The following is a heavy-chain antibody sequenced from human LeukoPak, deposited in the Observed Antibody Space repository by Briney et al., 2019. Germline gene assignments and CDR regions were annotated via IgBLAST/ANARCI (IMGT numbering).Heavy chain of an antibody. J-gene: IGHJ3*02. CDR3: AKVASERAFDI. CDR2: ITGTGAST. V-gene: IGHV3-23*01. CDR1: GFAFNNYA. D-gene: IGHD1-14*01. Sequence: PGGSLRLSCAASGFAFNNYAMSWVRQAPGKGLEWVSAITGTGASTYYADSVKGRFTISRDNSKNTLYLQMNSLRAEDTAVYYCAKVASERAFDIWGQGTMVTVSS.